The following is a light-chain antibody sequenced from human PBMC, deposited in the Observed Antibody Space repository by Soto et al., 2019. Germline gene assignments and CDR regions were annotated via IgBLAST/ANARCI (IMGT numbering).Light chain of an antibody. CDR1: ESVSNSY. CDR3: QQYGTPPQT. V-gene: IGKV3-20*01. Sequence: EIVLTQSPGTLSLSPGERATLSCRASESVSNSYLAWHQQKPGQGPRLLIYGASSRATGIPDRFSGSGSGTDFTLTISRLEPEDFAVYYCQQYGTPPQTFGQGTKVEIE. J-gene: IGKJ1*01. CDR2: GAS.